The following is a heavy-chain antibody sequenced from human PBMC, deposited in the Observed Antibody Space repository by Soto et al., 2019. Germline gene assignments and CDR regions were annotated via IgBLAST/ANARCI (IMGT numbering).Heavy chain of an antibody. CDR2: INPSGGAT. Sequence: EASVKVSCKASGYTFRNYYIHWVRQAPGQGLEWMGLINPSGGATSYSQRFQGRVTITKDSSTSTVYMELSSLGSEDTAVYYCGRAFDRSGLYWGQGTLVTVSS. CDR3: GRAFDRSGLY. CDR1: GYTFRNYY. V-gene: IGHV1-46*01. J-gene: IGHJ4*02. D-gene: IGHD3-22*01.